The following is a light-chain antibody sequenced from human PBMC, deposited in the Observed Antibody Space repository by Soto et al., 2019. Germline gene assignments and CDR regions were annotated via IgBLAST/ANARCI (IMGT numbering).Light chain of an antibody. Sequence: QSALTQPRSVSGSPGQSITISCTGTSSDVGGYNYVSWYRQHPGKAPKLMIYDVSKRPSGVPDRFSGSKSGNTASLTISGLQAEDEADYYCCSYAGSYIHYVFGTGTKLTVL. V-gene: IGLV2-11*01. CDR2: DVS. CDR3: CSYAGSYIHYV. J-gene: IGLJ1*01. CDR1: SSDVGGYNY.